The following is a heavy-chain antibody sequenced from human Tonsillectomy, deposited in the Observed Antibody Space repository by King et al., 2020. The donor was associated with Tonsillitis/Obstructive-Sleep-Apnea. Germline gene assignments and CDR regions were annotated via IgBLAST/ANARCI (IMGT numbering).Heavy chain of an antibody. J-gene: IGHJ6*03. V-gene: IGHV5-51*01. Sequence: EVQLVESGAEVKKPGETLKISCKGYGYSFTSYWIGWVRQKPGKGLEWMGIIYPGDSDTRYRPSFQGQVTIAADKSISTAYLQWSSLKASDTAMYYCARLGVPAARDYYYYSMDVWGKGTTVTVSS. CDR3: ARLGVPAARDYYYYSMDV. D-gene: IGHD2-2*01. CDR1: GYSFTSYW. CDR2: IYPGDSDT.